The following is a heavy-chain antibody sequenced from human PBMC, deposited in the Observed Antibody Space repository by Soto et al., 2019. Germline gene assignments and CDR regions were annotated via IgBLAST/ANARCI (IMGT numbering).Heavy chain of an antibody. CDR1: GRSMISYY. D-gene: IGHD3-3*02. V-gene: IGHV4-4*07. CDR3: AREGDDRHFFFDS. J-gene: IGHJ4*02. Sequence: DTLSLTCNVSGRSMISYYWSWIRQPAGKGLEWIGRIYTGGNTNYNPSLKSRVTKSVDTSRSQFSLSLTAVTAADTAVYYCAREGDDRHFFFDSWGQGTLVTVSS. CDR2: IYTGGNT.